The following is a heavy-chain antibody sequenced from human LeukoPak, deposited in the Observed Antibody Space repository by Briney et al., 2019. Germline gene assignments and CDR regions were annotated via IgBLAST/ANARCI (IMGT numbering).Heavy chain of an antibody. CDR1: GFTFSSYA. CDR2: ISGSGGGT. J-gene: IGHJ4*02. V-gene: IGHV3-23*01. Sequence: GGSLRLSCAASGFTFSSYAMTWVRQAPGKGLEWFSIISGSGGGTYYADSVKGRFTISRDNSEKTLYLQMNSLRAQATAAYHCTKCREYYRTPDYWGQGTLVTVSS. CDR3: TKCREYYRTPDY. D-gene: IGHD2/OR15-2a*01.